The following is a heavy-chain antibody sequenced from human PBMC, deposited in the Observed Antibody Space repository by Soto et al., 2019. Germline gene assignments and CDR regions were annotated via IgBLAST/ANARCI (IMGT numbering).Heavy chain of an antibody. CDR3: ARTSSSWYSYYYYMDV. V-gene: IGHV1-3*01. D-gene: IGHD6-13*01. CDR1: GYTFTSYA. Sequence: QVPLVQSGAEVKKPGASVKVSCKASGYTFTSYAMHWVRQAPGQRLEWMGWINAGNGNTKYSQKFQGRVTITRDTSASTAYMELSSLRSEDTAVYYCARTSSSWYSYYYYMDVWGKGTTVTVSS. J-gene: IGHJ6*03. CDR2: INAGNGNT.